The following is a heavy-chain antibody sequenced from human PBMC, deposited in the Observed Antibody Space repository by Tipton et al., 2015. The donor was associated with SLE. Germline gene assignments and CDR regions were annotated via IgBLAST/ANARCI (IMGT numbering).Heavy chain of an antibody. D-gene: IGHD4-23*01. Sequence: TLSLTCTVSGDSISSSSYYWGWIRQPPGKGLEWIWEISHSGNTNYNPSLKSRVTISVDTSKNEFSLKLTSVTAADTAVYYCARGGLGGNSRYYYYYGMDVWGQGTTVTVSS. CDR2: ISHSGNT. V-gene: IGHV4-39*07. CDR1: GDSISSSSYY. CDR3: ARGGLGGNSRYYYYYGMDV. J-gene: IGHJ6*02.